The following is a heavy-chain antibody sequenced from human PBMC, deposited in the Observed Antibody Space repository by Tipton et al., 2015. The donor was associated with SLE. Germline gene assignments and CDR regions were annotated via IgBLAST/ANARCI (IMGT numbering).Heavy chain of an antibody. CDR1: GFTFSSYW. Sequence: SLRLSCAASGFTFSSYWMHWVRQAPGKGLMWVSRISSDGSSTSYADSVKGRFAISRDNAKNTLYLQMNSLRVEDTAVYFCAREFVYDYIWGSYWNYFDYWGQGTLVTVSS. CDR2: ISSDGSST. CDR3: AREFVYDYIWGSYWNYFDY. J-gene: IGHJ4*02. V-gene: IGHV3-74*01. D-gene: IGHD3-16*01.